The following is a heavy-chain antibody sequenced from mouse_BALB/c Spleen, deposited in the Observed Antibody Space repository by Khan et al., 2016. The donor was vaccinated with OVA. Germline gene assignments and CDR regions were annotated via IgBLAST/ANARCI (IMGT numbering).Heavy chain of an antibody. CDR2: IYPGDGKT. CDR3: ARGGITTGYFDY. Sequence: QVQLQQSGTELARPGASVNLSCKASGYTFTGYWMQWVNKRPGQGLEWMGAIYPGDGKTRYNSKFKGKAKWTADKSSSTAYMQLSSLASEDSAVYYCARGGITTGYFDYWGQGTTLTGSS. CDR1: GYTFTGYW. J-gene: IGHJ2*01. D-gene: IGHD1-1*01. V-gene: IGHV1-87*01.